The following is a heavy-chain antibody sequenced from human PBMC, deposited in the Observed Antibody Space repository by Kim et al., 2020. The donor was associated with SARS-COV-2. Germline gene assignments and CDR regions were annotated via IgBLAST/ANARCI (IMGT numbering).Heavy chain of an antibody. CDR3: ARGAATPGIDY. Sequence: DYVDSVKSRFTISRDNTRNSLYLHMNSLRGEDTAIYYCARGAATPGIDYWGQGALVTVSS. J-gene: IGHJ4*02. V-gene: IGHV3-7*01. D-gene: IGHD2-15*01.